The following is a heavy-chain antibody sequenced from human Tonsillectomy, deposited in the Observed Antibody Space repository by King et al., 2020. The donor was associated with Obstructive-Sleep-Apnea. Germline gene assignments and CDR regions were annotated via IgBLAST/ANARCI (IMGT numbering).Heavy chain of an antibody. CDR2: IIHSGYT. CDR3: ARDTGSRLDS. D-gene: IGHD3-10*01. CDR1: GDSISSDFW. Sequence: QLQESGQGLVKPSGTLSLTCAVSGDSISSDFWWSWVRQPPGKGLEWIGEIIHSGYTNYNPSLERRVTISIDKSKNHFSLSLNSVTAADTADYYCARDTGSRLDSWGQGTLVTVSS. J-gene: IGHJ4*02. V-gene: IGHV4-4*02.